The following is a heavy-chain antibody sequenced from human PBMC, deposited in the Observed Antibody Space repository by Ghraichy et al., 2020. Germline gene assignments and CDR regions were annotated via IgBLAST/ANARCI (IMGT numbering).Heavy chain of an antibody. D-gene: IGHD6-19*01. Sequence: GGSLRLSCAASGFTVSSNYMSWVRQAPGKGLEWVSVIYSGGSTYYADSVKGRFTISRDNSKNTLYLQMNSLRAEDTAVYYCASGGGQWLVFFDYWGQGTLVTVSS. CDR2: IYSGGST. J-gene: IGHJ4*02. CDR3: ASGGGQWLVFFDY. V-gene: IGHV3-53*01. CDR1: GFTVSSNY.